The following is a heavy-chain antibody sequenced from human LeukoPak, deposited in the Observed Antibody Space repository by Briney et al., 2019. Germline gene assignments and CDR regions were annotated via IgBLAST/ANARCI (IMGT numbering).Heavy chain of an antibody. J-gene: IGHJ4*02. CDR3: ARIRIAVAGRELYFDY. V-gene: IGHV4-59*01. CDR2: IYYSGST. Sequence: PSETLSLTCTVSGGSISSYYWSWIRQPPGKGLEWIGYIYYSGSTNYNPSLKSRVTISVDTSKNQFSLKLSSVTAADTAVYYCARIRIAVAGRELYFDYWGQGTLVTVSS. CDR1: GGSISSYY. D-gene: IGHD6-19*01.